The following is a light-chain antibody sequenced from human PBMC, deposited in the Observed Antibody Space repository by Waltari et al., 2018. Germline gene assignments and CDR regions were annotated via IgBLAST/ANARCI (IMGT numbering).Light chain of an antibody. CDR2: DVS. CDR3: NSYTNSGTYV. V-gene: IGLV2-14*03. J-gene: IGLJ1*01. CDR1: RSDVGTHNY. Sequence: QSALTQPASVSGSPGQSITISCTGTRSDVGTHNYVSWYQQRPGKAPDLIIFDVSNRPSVFSIRFSCSKSGNTASLTISGLQAEDEADYYCNSYTNSGTYVFGSGTKVTVL.